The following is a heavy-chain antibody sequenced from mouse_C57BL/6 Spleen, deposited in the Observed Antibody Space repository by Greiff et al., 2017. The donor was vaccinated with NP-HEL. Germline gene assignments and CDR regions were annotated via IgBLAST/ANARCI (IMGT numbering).Heavy chain of an antibody. CDR3: ATSGHYIDY. CDR2: IRNKANGYTT. V-gene: IGHV7-3*01. Sequence: EVKVVESGGGLVQPGGSLSLSCAASGFTFTDYYMSWVRQPPGKALEWLGFIRNKANGYTTEYSVSVKGRFTISRDNSQSILYLQMNALGAEDSATYYCATSGHYIDYWGQGTTLTVSS. D-gene: IGHD3-1*01. J-gene: IGHJ2*01. CDR1: GFTFTDYY.